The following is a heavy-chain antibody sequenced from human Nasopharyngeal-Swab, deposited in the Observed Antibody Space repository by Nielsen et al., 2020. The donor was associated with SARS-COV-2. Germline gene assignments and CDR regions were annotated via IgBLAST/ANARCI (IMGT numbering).Heavy chain of an antibody. J-gene: IGHJ5*02. CDR2: IYYSGST. Sequence: WIRQPPGKGLEWIGYIYYSGSTYYNPSLKSRVTISVDTSKNQFSLKLSSVTAADTAVYYCARIGPPYSNYAVDPWGQGTLVTVSS. CDR3: ARIGPPYSNYAVDP. V-gene: IGHV4-31*02. D-gene: IGHD4-11*01.